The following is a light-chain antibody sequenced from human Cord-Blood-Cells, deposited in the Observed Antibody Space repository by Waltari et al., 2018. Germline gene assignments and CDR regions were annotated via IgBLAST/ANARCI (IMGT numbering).Light chain of an antibody. CDR2: DCS. Sequence: QSALTQPASVSGSPGQSITISCTGTSSDVGGYNYVSWYQQHPGKAPKLMIYDCSNRPSWVSNRFSGSNAGNTASRTISGLQAEDEADYYCSSYTSSSTVVFCGGTKLTVL. J-gene: IGLJ2*01. CDR3: SSYTSSSTVV. V-gene: IGLV2-14*01. CDR1: SSDVGGYNY.